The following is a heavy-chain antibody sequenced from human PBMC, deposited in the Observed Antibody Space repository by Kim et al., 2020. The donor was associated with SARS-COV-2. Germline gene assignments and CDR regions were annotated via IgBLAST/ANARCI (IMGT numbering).Heavy chain of an antibody. Sequence: GRFTISRDNSKHTLYLQMNSLRAEDTAVYYCADLSWGYCSGGSCYPGSLDYWGQGTLVTVSS. D-gene: IGHD2-15*01. J-gene: IGHJ4*02. CDR3: ADLSWGYCSGGSCYPGSLDY. V-gene: IGHV3-23*01.